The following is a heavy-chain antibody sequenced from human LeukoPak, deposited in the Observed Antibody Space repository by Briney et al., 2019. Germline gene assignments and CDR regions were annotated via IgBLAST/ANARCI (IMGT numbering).Heavy chain of an antibody. D-gene: IGHD1-14*01. CDR3: ASCGPLSRRTEGYYYYMDV. CDR1: GYSISSGYY. CDR2: IYHSGST. J-gene: IGHJ6*03. V-gene: IGHV4-38-2*01. Sequence: SETLSLTCAVSGYSISSGYYWGWIRQPPGKGLEWIGSIYHSGSTYYNPSLKSRVTISVDTSKNQFSLKLSSVTAADTAVYYCASCGPLSRRTEGYYYYMDVWGKGTTVTVSS.